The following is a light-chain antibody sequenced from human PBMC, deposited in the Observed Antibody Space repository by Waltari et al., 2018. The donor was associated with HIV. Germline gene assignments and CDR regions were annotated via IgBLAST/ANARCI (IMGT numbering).Light chain of an antibody. J-gene: IGLJ2*01. CDR3: GAWDNTLRGAL. V-gene: IGLV1-51*01. Sequence: QSVLPQPPSISAAAGQKVTISCSGRSSNLGANSVAWYRQLPGTAPELLIYDDNNRFPGIPDRCSGSKSGTSATLVISGLQPGDEADYYCGAWDNTLRGALFGGGTKLTVL. CDR1: SSNLGANS. CDR2: DDN.